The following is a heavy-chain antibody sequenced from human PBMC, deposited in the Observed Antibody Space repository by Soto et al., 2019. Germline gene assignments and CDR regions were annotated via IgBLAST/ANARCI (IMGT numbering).Heavy chain of an antibody. V-gene: IGHV3-74*01. CDR3: ARDQTVAGPTTFDY. J-gene: IGHJ4*02. D-gene: IGHD6-19*01. CDR1: GFTFSSYW. CDR2: IDIYGSTT. Sequence: GGSLRLSCAASGFTFSSYWMHWGRQSPGKGLVWVSRIDIYGSTTTYADSVKGRFTISRDNAKNTLYLQMNSLRAEDTAVYYCARDQTVAGPTTFDYCGQGTLVTVSS.